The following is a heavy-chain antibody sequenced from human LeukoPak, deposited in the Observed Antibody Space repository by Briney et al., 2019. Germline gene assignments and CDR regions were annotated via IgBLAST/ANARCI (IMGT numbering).Heavy chain of an antibody. J-gene: IGHJ3*02. CDR1: GGSISSGGYY. D-gene: IGHD3-10*01. CDR3: ARGLLYYYGSGSYAFDI. V-gene: IGHV4-30-2*01. CDR2: IYHSGST. Sequence: SETLSLTCTVSGGSISSGGYYWSWIRQPPGKGLEWIGYIYHSGSTYYNPSLKSRVTISVDRSKNQFSLKLSSVTAADTAVYYCARGLLYYYGSGSYAFDIWGQGTMVTVSS.